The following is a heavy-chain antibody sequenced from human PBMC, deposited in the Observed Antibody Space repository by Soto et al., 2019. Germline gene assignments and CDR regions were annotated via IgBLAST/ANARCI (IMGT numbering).Heavy chain of an antibody. D-gene: IGHD1-26*01. J-gene: IGHJ4*02. V-gene: IGHV3-74*01. Sequence: GGFLRLSCAGSGFTFNNFWMHWVRQAPGKGLVWVARINTDGSVTSHADSVKGRFTISRDKAKSTLYLQMNSLRAEDSARYYCARQTGLGATNYWGRGTLVTVSS. CDR2: INTDGSVT. CDR3: ARQTGLGATNY. CDR1: GFTFNNFW.